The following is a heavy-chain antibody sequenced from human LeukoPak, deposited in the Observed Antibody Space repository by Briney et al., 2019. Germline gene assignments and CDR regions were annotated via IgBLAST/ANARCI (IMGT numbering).Heavy chain of an antibody. Sequence: ASVKVSCKASGYTFTGHYLHWVRQAPGQGLEWMGWIKPDNGGTTYAQKFQGRVTMTRDTSINTAYLELSSLRSDDAAIYYCAAVVAGITCDHWGQGTLVTVSS. V-gene: IGHV1-2*02. CDR2: IKPDNGGT. CDR3: AAVVAGITCDH. D-gene: IGHD2-2*01. J-gene: IGHJ4*02. CDR1: GYTFTGHY.